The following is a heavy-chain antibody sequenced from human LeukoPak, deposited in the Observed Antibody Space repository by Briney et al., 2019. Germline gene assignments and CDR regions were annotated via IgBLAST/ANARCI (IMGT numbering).Heavy chain of an antibody. Sequence: PGGSLRLSCAASGFTFSSYWMSWVRQAPGKGLEWVANIKQDGSEKHYVDSVKGRFTISRDNAKNSLYLQMNSLRAEDTAVYYCARAEWTTYYYDSSGYMFDYWGQGTLVTVSS. CDR1: GFTFSSYW. D-gene: IGHD3-22*01. V-gene: IGHV3-7*01. CDR2: IKQDGSEK. J-gene: IGHJ4*02. CDR3: ARAEWTTYYYDSSGYMFDY.